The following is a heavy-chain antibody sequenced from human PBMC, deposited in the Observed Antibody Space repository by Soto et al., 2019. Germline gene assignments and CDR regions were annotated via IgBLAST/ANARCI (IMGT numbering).Heavy chain of an antibody. CDR2: IKSKTDGETI. CDR1: GYTFSQDW. V-gene: IGHV3-15*01. J-gene: IGHJ4*02. Sequence: EVQLVESGGGLVKPGGSLRLSCAGSGYTFSQDWMSWVRRAPGKALEWVGRIKSKTDGETIAYATPVKGRFTISRDDSENTLYLQMNSVKADNTAVYYCTNGGYALSWGQGTLVTVSS. CDR3: TNGGYALS. D-gene: IGHD2-2*01.